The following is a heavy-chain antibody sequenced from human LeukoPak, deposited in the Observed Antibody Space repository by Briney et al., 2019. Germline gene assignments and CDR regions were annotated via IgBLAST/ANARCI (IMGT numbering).Heavy chain of an antibody. J-gene: IGHJ6*03. D-gene: IGHD1-26*01. CDR1: GFSFSSHW. CDR3: AKDGEIVGRTNDFYYHMDV. Sequence: PGGSLRLSCVASGFSFSSHWMHWVRQAPGKGLEWVAVISYDGSNKYYADSVKGRFTISRDNSKNTLYLQMNSLRAEDTAAYYCAKDGEIVGRTNDFYYHMDVWGKGTTVTVSS. V-gene: IGHV3-30*18. CDR2: ISYDGSNK.